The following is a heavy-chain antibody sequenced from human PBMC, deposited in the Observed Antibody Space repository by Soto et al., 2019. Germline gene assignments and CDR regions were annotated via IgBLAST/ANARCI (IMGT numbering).Heavy chain of an antibody. CDR1: GFTFSSYS. Sequence: EVQLVESGGGLVKPGGSLRLSCAASGFTFSSYSMNWVRQAPGKGLEWVSSISSSSSYIYYADSVKGRFTISRDNAKNSLYLQMNSLRAEDTAVYYCARAPEAVYYFDYWGQGTLVTVSS. CDR3: ARAPEAVYYFDY. V-gene: IGHV3-21*01. CDR2: ISSSSSYI. J-gene: IGHJ4*02.